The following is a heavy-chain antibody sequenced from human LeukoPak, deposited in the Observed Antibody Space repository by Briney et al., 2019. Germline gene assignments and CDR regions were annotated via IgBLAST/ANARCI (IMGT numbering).Heavy chain of an antibody. V-gene: IGHV4-59*12. CDR2: IYYSGST. D-gene: IGHD6-6*01. Sequence: PSETLSLTCTVSGGSISSYYWSWIRQPPGKGLEWIGYIYYSGSTNYNPSLKSRVTISVDTSKNQFSLKLSSVTAADTAVYYCARVRGAARRPYDYWGQGTLVTVSS. CDR3: ARVRGAARRPYDY. J-gene: IGHJ4*02. CDR1: GGSISSYY.